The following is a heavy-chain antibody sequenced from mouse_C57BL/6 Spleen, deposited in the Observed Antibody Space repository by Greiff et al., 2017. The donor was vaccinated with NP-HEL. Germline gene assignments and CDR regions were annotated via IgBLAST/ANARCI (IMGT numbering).Heavy chain of an antibody. Sequence: VKLVESGAELARPGASVKLSCKASGYTFTSYGISWVKQRPGQGLEWIGEIYPRSGNTYYNEKFKGKATLTADKSSSTAYMELRSLTSEDSAVYFCARDYDYDSGFAYWGKGTLVTVSA. V-gene: IGHV1-81*01. D-gene: IGHD2-4*01. CDR1: GYTFTSYG. CDR3: ARDYDYDSGFAY. CDR2: IYPRSGNT. J-gene: IGHJ3*01.